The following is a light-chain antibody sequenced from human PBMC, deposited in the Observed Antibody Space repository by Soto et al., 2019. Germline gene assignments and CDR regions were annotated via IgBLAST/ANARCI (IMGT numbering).Light chain of an antibody. CDR2: DAS. Sequence: EIVLTQSPATLSLSPGERATLSCRASQGVSSYLAWYQQKPGQAPRLLIYDASNRATGIPARLSGSGSGTDFTLTISSLEPEEFAVYDCQQRGNWPLTFGGGTKVDIK. CDR1: QGVSSY. CDR3: QQRGNWPLT. V-gene: IGKV3-11*01. J-gene: IGKJ4*01.